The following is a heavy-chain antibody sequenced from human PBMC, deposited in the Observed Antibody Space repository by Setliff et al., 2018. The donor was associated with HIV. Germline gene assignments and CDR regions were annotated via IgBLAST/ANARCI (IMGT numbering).Heavy chain of an antibody. CDR3: AKDDVPRDFDI. CDR1: GFTFSIYA. V-gene: IGHV3-23*01. CDR2: VVGSGLST. J-gene: IGHJ3*02. Sequence: GGSLRLSCGASGFTFSIYAMRWVRQAPGKGLEWVSTVVGSGLSTYYAASVKGRFTISRDNSKSALYLQMNSLRADDTAVYYCAKDDVPRDFDIWGQGTMVTVSS.